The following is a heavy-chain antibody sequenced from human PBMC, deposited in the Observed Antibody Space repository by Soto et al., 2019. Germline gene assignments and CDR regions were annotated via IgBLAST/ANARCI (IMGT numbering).Heavy chain of an antibody. J-gene: IGHJ6*04. CDR3: ARLRNYIWGSYSLDV. CDR1: GGSISSSSYY. D-gene: IGHD3-16*01. Sequence: PSETLSLTCTVSGGSISSSSYYWGWIRQPPGKGLEWIGSIYYSGSTYYNPSLKSRVTISVDTSKNQFSLKLSSVTAADTAVYYCARLRNYIWGSYSLDVWGKGTTVTVSS. CDR2: IYYSGST. V-gene: IGHV4-39*01.